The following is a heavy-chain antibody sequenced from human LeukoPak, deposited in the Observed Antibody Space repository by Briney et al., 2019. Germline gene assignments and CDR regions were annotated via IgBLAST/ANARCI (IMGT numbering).Heavy chain of an antibody. J-gene: IGHJ5*02. CDR2: IYHSGST. V-gene: IGHV4-30-2*01. CDR1: GGSISSGGYY. Sequence: KPSETLSLTCTVSGGSISSGGYYWSWIRQPPGKGLEWIGYIYHSGSTYYNPSLKSRVTISVDRSKNQFSLKLSSVTAADTAVYYCARDGGYGGKVNWFDPWGQGTLVTVSS. D-gene: IGHD4-23*01. CDR3: ARDGGYGGKVNWFDP.